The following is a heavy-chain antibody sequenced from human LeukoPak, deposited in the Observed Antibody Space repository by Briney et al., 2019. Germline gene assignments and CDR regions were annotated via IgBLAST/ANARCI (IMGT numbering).Heavy chain of an antibody. CDR1: GFTFSNFY. Sequence: GGSLRLSCAASGFTFSNFYMSWIRQAPGKGLEWISHISSRNGDTDYADSVKGRVTISRDNSKNSLFLQMNSLTAEDTAVYFCARLRDRTYSDYWGQGALVTVSS. CDR3: ARLRDRTYSDY. V-gene: IGHV3-11*03. J-gene: IGHJ4*02. D-gene: IGHD1-14*01. CDR2: ISSRNGDT.